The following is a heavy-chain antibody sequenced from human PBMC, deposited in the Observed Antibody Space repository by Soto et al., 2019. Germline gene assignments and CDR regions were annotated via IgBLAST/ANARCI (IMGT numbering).Heavy chain of an antibody. Sequence: LSLTCTVSGGSISDYYWTWIRQPAGKGLEWIGRISTSGSTNYSPSLKSRVTLSVYTSKNQFSLKLNSVTAADTAVYYCARDLGGNNWFDPWGQGTLVTVSS. V-gene: IGHV4-4*07. D-gene: IGHD2-15*01. CDR1: GGSISDYY. CDR2: ISTSGST. J-gene: IGHJ5*02. CDR3: ARDLGGNNWFDP.